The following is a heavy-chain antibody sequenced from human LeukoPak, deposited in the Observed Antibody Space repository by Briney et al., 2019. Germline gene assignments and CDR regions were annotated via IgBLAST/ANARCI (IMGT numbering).Heavy chain of an antibody. V-gene: IGHV1-2*02. CDR1: GYTFTGYY. D-gene: IGHD6-19*01. CDR3: ARDESGIAVAGTFGY. Sequence: ASVKVSCKASGYTFTGYYMHWVRQAPGQGLEWMGWINPNSGGTNYAQKFQGRVTMTRDTTISTAYMELSRLRSDDTAVYYCARDESGIAVAGTFGYWGQGTLVTVSS. CDR2: INPNSGGT. J-gene: IGHJ4*02.